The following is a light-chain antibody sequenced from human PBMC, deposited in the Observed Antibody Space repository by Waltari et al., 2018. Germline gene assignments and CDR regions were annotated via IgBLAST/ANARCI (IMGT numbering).Light chain of an antibody. CDR3: QQYDNLPYT. CDR1: KDISNY. V-gene: IGKV1-33*01. Sequence: DIQMTQSPSSLSASVGDRVTITCQASKDISNYFNWYQQKPGKATKLLIYEASNLETGVPSRFSGSGSGTDFTFTISSLQPEDIATYYCQQYDNLPYTFGQGTKLEIK. CDR2: EAS. J-gene: IGKJ2*01.